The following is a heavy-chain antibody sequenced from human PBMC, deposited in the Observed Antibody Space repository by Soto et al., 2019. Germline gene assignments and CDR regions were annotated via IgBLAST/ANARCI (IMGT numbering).Heavy chain of an antibody. D-gene: IGHD1-26*01. J-gene: IGHJ4*02. Sequence: EVQLVESGGGLVKPGGSLRLSCAASGFTFSSYSMNWVRQAPGKGLEWVSSISSSSSYIYYAVSVKGRFTISRDNAKNSLYLQMNSLRAEDTAVYYCASPENSGSVDYWGQGTLVTVSS. V-gene: IGHV3-21*01. CDR2: ISSSSSYI. CDR3: ASPENSGSVDY. CDR1: GFTFSSYS.